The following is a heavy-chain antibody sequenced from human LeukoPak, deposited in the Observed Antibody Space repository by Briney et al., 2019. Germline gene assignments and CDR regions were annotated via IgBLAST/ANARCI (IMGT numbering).Heavy chain of an antibody. Sequence: PGGSLRLSCAASGFIFTSYSMNWVRQAPGKGLEWVANIKQDGSEKYYVDSVKGRFTISRDNAKNSLYLQMNSLRAEDTAVYYCVRGVVVAALIDYWGQGTLVTVSS. D-gene: IGHD2-15*01. CDR2: IKQDGSEK. CDR3: VRGVVVAALIDY. J-gene: IGHJ4*02. CDR1: GFIFTSYS. V-gene: IGHV3-7*01.